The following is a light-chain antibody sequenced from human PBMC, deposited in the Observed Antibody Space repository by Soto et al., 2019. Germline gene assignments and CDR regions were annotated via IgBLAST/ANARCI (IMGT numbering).Light chain of an antibody. CDR1: SSDVGGYNY. CDR2: DVS. Sequence: QSVLTQPRSVSGSPGQSVTISCTGTSSDVGGYNYVSWYQQHPGKAPKLMIYDVSKRPSGVPDRFSGSKSGNTASLTISGLQAEDEADYYCCSYAGRYFDVFGTGTKLTVL. V-gene: IGLV2-11*01. J-gene: IGLJ1*01. CDR3: CSYAGRYFDV.